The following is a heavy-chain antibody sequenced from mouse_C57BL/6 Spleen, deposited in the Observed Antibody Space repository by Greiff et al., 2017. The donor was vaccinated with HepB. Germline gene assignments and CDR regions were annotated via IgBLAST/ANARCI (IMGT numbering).Heavy chain of an antibody. CDR2: IRLKSDNYET. D-gene: IGHD5-5*01. CDR1: GFTFSNYW. J-gene: IGHJ1*03. Sequence: EVQGVESGGGLVQPGGSMKLSCVASGFTFSNYWMNWVRQSPEKGLEWVAQIRLKSDNYETHYAESVKGRFTISRDEYKSSVYLQMNNLRAEDTGIYYCTDYLPYWYFDVWGTGTTVTVSS. V-gene: IGHV6-3*01. CDR3: TDYLPYWYFDV.